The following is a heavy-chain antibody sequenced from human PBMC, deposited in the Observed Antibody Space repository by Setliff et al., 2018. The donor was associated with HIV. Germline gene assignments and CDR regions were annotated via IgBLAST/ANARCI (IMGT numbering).Heavy chain of an antibody. D-gene: IGHD3-16*01. J-gene: IGHJ4*02. CDR2: IRYDGNDK. CDR3: AKDMNYNNDYPGVLGS. CDR1: GLIFSSYE. Sequence: GGSLRLSCAASGLIFSSYEMNWVRQAPGKGLEWISFIRYDGNDKYYADSVKGRFTISRDNSKNTLYLEMTSLRAEDTAVHHCAKDMNYNNDYPGVLGSWGRGTLVTVSS. V-gene: IGHV3-30*02.